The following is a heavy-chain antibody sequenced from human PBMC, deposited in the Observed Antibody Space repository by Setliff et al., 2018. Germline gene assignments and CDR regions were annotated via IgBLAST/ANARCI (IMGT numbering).Heavy chain of an antibody. D-gene: IGHD3-3*01. Sequence: GASVKVSCKASGGTFSSYAISWVRQAPGQGLEWMGWISGYNGNTNYAQNLQGRVTMTTDTFTSTAYMELRSLTSDDMAVYYCARVRSPALLAITNNWFDPWGQGTLVTVSS. J-gene: IGHJ5*02. V-gene: IGHV1-18*03. CDR2: ISGYNGNT. CDR1: GGTFSSYA. CDR3: ARVRSPALLAITNNWFDP.